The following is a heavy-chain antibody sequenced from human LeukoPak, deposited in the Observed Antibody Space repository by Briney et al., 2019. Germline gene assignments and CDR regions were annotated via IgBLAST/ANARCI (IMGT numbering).Heavy chain of an antibody. Sequence: PGGSLRLSCAASGFTFSTYWMTWVRQAPGKGLDWVANIKQDGSEKYYVDSVEGRFTISRDNSKNTLYLQMNSLRAEDTAVYYCARILARGEQWLVLGAFDIWGQGTMVTVSS. J-gene: IGHJ3*02. CDR2: IKQDGSEK. CDR1: GFTFSTYW. CDR3: ARILARGEQWLVLGAFDI. D-gene: IGHD6-19*01. V-gene: IGHV3-7*01.